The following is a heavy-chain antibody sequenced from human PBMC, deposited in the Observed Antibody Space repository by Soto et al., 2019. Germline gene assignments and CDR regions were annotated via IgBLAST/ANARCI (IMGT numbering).Heavy chain of an antibody. CDR1: GFTFSRYA. CDR2: ISYDGSNK. V-gene: IGHV3-30-3*01. CDR3: ARNAEEEWIQLWLPPDY. Sequence: GGSLRLSCASAGFTFSRYAMHWVRQAPGKGLEWVAVISYDGSNKYYADSVKGRFTISRDNSKNTLYLQMNSLRAEDTAVYYCARNAEEEWIQLWLPPDYWGQGTLVTVSS. D-gene: IGHD5-18*01. J-gene: IGHJ4*02.